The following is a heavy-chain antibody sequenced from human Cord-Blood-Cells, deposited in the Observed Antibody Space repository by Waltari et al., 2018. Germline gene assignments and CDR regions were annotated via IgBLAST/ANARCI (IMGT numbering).Heavy chain of an antibody. J-gene: IGHJ4*02. Sequence: QVQLVQSGAEVKKPGASVKVSCKASGYTFTGYSMPRVRQAPGKGLEWMGWINPNSGGTNYAQKFQGRVTMTRDTSISTACMELSRLRSDDTAVYYCVRDSVHSSSFDYWGQGTLVTVSS. CDR3: VRDSVHSSSFDY. D-gene: IGHD6-13*01. V-gene: IGHV1-2*02. CDR2: INPNSGGT. CDR1: GYTFTGYS.